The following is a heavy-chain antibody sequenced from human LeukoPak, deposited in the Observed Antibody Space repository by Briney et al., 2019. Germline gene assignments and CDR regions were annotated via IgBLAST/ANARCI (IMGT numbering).Heavy chain of an antibody. CDR1: GGSFSGYY. Sequence: SETLSLTCAVSGGSFSGYYWTWIRQPPGKGLEWIGEINHSGSANYNPSLMSRVTISLDTSKNHFSLNLSSVTAADTAVYYCXXXQGTVTTHWGQGTLVTVSX. V-gene: IGHV4-34*01. J-gene: IGHJ4*02. D-gene: IGHD4-17*01. CDR3: XXXQGTVTTH. CDR2: INHSGSA.